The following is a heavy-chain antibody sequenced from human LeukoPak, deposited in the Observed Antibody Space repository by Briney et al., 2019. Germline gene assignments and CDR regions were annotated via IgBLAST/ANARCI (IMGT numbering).Heavy chain of an antibody. V-gene: IGHV4-38-2*02. CDR1: GYSISNGYY. Sequence: PSETLSLTCTVSGYSISNGYYWGWMRQPPGKGLELIGSIYHSGRTHHNPSLKRRVIISVDTSKNYFSLKLSSVTAADTDMYYCARDETYSDVWSGSAGGGKGNYLDYWGQGILVTVSS. D-gene: IGHD3-3*01. J-gene: IGHJ4*02. CDR3: ARDETYSDVWSGSAGGGKGNYLDY. CDR2: IYHSGRT.